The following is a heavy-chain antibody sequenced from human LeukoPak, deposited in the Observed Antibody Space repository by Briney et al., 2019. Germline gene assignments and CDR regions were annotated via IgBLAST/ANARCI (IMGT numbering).Heavy chain of an antibody. Sequence: SETLSLTCAVYGGSFSGYYWSWIRQPPGKGLEWIGEINHSESTNYNPSLKSRVTISVDTSKNQFSLKLSSVTAADTAVYYCAGLLRGYSGYTQGYYFDYWGQGTLVTVSS. D-gene: IGHD5-12*01. CDR3: AGLLRGYSGYTQGYYFDY. CDR2: INHSEST. V-gene: IGHV4-34*01. CDR1: GGSFSGYY. J-gene: IGHJ4*02.